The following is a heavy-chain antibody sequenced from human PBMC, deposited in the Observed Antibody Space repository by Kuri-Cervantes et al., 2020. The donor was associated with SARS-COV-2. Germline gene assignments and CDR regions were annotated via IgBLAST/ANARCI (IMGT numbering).Heavy chain of an antibody. Sequence: SETLSLTCTVSGGSISSYYWSWIRQPAGKGLEWIGRIYTSGSTNYNPSLKSRVTMSVDTFKNQFSLKLSSVTAADTAVYYCARDSCSSSSCDSFYDYYYMDVWGKGTTVTVSS. CDR3: ARDSCSSSSCDSFYDYYYMDV. CDR1: GGSISSYY. CDR2: IYTSGST. J-gene: IGHJ6*03. V-gene: IGHV4-4*07. D-gene: IGHD6-6*01.